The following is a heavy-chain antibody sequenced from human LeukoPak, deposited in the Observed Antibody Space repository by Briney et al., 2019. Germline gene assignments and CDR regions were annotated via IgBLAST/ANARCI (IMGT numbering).Heavy chain of an antibody. V-gene: IGHV4-39*07. CDR2: IYYSGST. CDR3: ARDLEWFGELRSDY. Sequence: PSETLSLTCTVSGGSISSSSYYGGWGRQPPGKGLEWSGSIYYSGSTYYNPSLKSRVHISVETSKNPFSLKLSSVPAAATAVYYCARDLEWFGELRSDYWGQGTLVTVSS. CDR1: GGSISSSSYY. D-gene: IGHD3-10*01. J-gene: IGHJ4*02.